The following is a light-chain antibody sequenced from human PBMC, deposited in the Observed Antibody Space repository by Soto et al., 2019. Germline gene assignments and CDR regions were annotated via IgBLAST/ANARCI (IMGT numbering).Light chain of an antibody. Sequence: QSALTQPASVSGSPGQSITISCTGTSGDVGGYDCVFWYQQYPGKAPKLMIYEVSDRPSGVSTRFSGSNSGNTASLTITGIQAEDEDDYYCSSYNARSTAEYVFATGSKLTVL. CDR3: SSYNARSTAEYV. CDR2: EVS. V-gene: IGLV2-14*01. J-gene: IGLJ1*01. CDR1: SGDVGGYDC.